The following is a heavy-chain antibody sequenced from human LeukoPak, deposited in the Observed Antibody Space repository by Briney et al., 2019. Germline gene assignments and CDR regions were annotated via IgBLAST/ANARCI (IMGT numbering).Heavy chain of an antibody. CDR2: IYSGGST. V-gene: IGHV3-53*01. J-gene: IGHJ4*02. Sequence: GGSLRLSCAASGFTVSSNYMSWVRQAPEKGLEGGSVIYSGGSTYYADSVKGRFTISRDNSKNTLYLQMNSLRAEDTAVYYCAREERYSSSWYWAFDYWGQGTLVTVSS. CDR3: AREERYSSSWYWAFDY. CDR1: GFTVSSNY. D-gene: IGHD6-13*01.